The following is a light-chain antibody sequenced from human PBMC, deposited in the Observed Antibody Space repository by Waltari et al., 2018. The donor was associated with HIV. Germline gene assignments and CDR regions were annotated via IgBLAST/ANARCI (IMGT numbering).Light chain of an antibody. CDR3: QSYDIRLSGLWV. CDR1: NSNIGAPSD. V-gene: IGLV1-40*01. J-gene: IGLJ3*02. Sequence: SVLTQPTSVSGAPGQGVTITCTGNNSNIGAPSDVHWYRQSPVTAPQLVIYGDSIRASGVPERFSGSRSGASVSLDITGLRAEDEGDYYCQSYDIRLSGLWVFGGGTKLTV. CDR2: GDS.